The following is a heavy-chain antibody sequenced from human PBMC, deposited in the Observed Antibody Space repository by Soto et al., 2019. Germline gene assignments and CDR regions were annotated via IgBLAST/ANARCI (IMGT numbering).Heavy chain of an antibody. CDR2: IYYSGST. Sequence: PSETLSLTCTVSGGSISSSSYYWGWIRQPPGKGLEWIGSIYYSGSTYYNPSLKSRVTISVDTSKNQFSLKLTSVTAADTAVYYCARPYGSGYAVNWFDPWGQGTLVTVS. CDR1: GGSISSSSYY. V-gene: IGHV4-39*01. CDR3: ARPYGSGYAVNWFDP. J-gene: IGHJ5*02. D-gene: IGHD3-10*01.